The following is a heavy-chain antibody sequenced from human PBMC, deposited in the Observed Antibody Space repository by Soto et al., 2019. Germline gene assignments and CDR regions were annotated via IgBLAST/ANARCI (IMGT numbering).Heavy chain of an antibody. V-gene: IGHV3-30-3*01. CDR2: ISYDGSNK. D-gene: IGHD5-18*01. Sequence: QVQLVESGGGVVQPGRSLRLSCAASGFTFSSYAMHWVRQAPGKGLEWVAVISYDGSNKYYADSVKGRFTISRDNSKNTPDLQMNSLRAEATAVYYCVRDSLWGTAMVLWYFDLWGRGTLVTVSS. J-gene: IGHJ2*01. CDR3: VRDSLWGTAMVLWYFDL. CDR1: GFTFSSYA.